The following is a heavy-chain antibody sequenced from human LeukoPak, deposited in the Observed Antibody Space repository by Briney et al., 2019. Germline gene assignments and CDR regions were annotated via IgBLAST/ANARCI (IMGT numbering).Heavy chain of an antibody. J-gene: IGHJ6*02. V-gene: IGHV3-7*03. CDR1: GFTFSTHW. Sequence: GGSLRLSCTASGFTFSTHWMTWVRQPPGKGLEWVANIKEDGSVKYYVDSVKGRFTISRDNSKNTLYLQMNSLRAEDTAVYYCASWVMVRGLYGMDVWGQGTTVTVSS. CDR3: ASWVMVRGLYGMDV. D-gene: IGHD3-10*01. CDR2: IKEDGSVK.